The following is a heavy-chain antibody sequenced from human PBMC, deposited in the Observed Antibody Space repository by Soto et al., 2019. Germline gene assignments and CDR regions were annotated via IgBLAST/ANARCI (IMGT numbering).Heavy chain of an antibody. V-gene: IGHV3-30-3*01. J-gene: IGHJ3*02. D-gene: IGHD2-15*01. CDR3: ARDQRYCSGGTCYSGHAFDI. CDR1: GFTFSSFA. Sequence: QVQLAESGGGVVQPGNSLRLSCAASGFTFSSFAIHWVRQAPGKGLEWVATISFDGSNEYYADSVKGRFTISRDNSKSTLSLQMNSWRAEDTAVYYCARDQRYCSGGTCYSGHAFDIWGQGTMVTVSS. CDR2: ISFDGSNE.